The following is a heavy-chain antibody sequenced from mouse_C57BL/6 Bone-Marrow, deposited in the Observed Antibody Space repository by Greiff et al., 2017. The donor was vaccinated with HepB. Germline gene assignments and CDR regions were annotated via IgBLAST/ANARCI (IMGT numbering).Heavy chain of an antibody. CDR2: IYPGDGDT. CDR1: GYAFSSSW. J-gene: IGHJ1*03. Sequence: QVQLQQSGPELVKPGASVKISCKASGYAFSSSWMNWVKQRPGKGLEWIGRIYPGDGDTNYNGKFKGKATLTADKSSSTAYMQLSSLTSEDSAVYFCARCRYFDVWGTGTTFTVSS. V-gene: IGHV1-82*01. CDR3: ARCRYFDV.